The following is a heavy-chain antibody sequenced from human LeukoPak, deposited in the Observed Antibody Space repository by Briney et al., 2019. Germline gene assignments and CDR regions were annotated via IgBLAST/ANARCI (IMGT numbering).Heavy chain of an antibody. V-gene: IGHV1-69*05. Sequence: ASVKVSCKASGGTFSSYAISWVRQAPGQGLEWMGGIIPIFGTANYAQKFQGRVTITTDESTSTAYMELSSLRSDDTAVYYCARDVGYGGNSAAFDIWGQGTMVTVSS. CDR3: ARDVGYGGNSAAFDI. CDR1: GGTFSSYA. D-gene: IGHD4-23*01. CDR2: IIPIFGTA. J-gene: IGHJ3*02.